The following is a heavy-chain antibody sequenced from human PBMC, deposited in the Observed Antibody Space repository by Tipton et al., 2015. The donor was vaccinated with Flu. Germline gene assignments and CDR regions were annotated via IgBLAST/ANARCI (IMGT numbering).Heavy chain of an antibody. Sequence: TLSLTCTVSDYSISSGYYWGWIRQPPGKGLEWIGCISHSGRTYYNPSLKSRVTMSVDTSKNQFSLKVSSVTAADTAVYYCASSSPRITGTTGVLDYWGQGTLVTVSS. CDR2: ISHSGRT. J-gene: IGHJ4*02. CDR3: ASSSPRITGTTGVLDY. CDR1: DYSISSGYY. D-gene: IGHD1-20*01. V-gene: IGHV4-38-2*02.